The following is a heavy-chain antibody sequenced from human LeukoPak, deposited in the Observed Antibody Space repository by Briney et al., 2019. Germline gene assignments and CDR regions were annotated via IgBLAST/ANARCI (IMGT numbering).Heavy chain of an antibody. J-gene: IGHJ4*02. D-gene: IGHD3-9*01. Sequence: SETLSLTCAVYGGSFSGYYWSWIRQPPGKGLEWIGEINHSGSTNYNPSLKSRVTISVDTAKNQFSLRLSSVTAADTAVYYCARGSIFYPFDYWGQGTLVTVSS. CDR1: GGSFSGYY. CDR2: INHSGST. CDR3: ARGSIFYPFDY. V-gene: IGHV4-34*01.